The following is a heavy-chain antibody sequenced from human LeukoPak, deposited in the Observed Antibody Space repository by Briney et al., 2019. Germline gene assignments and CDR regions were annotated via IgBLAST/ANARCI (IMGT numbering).Heavy chain of an antibody. Sequence: SVKVSCKASGYTFTSYDISWVRQAPGQGLEWMGGIIPIFGTANYAQKFQGRVTITTDESTSTDYMELSRLRSEDTAVYYCARDGGMVRGVRLAGAFDIWGQGTMVTVSS. CDR1: GYTFTSYD. D-gene: IGHD3-10*01. CDR3: ARDGGMVRGVRLAGAFDI. J-gene: IGHJ3*02. CDR2: IIPIFGTA. V-gene: IGHV1-69*05.